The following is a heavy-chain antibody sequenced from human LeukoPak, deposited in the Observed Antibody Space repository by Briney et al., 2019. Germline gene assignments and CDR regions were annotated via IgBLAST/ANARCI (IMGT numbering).Heavy chain of an antibody. D-gene: IGHD1-26*01. CDR2: INTDGSIT. CDR1: GFTFSSYW. V-gene: IGHV3-74*01. J-gene: IGHJ4*02. CDR3: ARAVISRSYDY. Sequence: GGSLRLSCAASGFTFSSYWMHWVRQVPGKGLVWVSRINTDGSITNYADSVKGRSTISRDNAKNTLYLQMNSLRAEDTAVYYCARAVISRSYDYWSQGTLVTVSS.